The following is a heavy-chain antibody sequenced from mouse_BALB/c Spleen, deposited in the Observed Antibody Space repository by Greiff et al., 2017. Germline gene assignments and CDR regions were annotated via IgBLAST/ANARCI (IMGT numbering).Heavy chain of an antibody. CDR1: GFTFSSYT. Sequence: EVHLVESGGGLVQPGGSLKLSCAASGFTFSSYTMSWVRQTPEKRLEWVAYISNGGGSTYYPDTVKGRFTISRDNAKNTLYLQMSSLKSEDTAMYYCARNYGSSYYFDYWGQGTTLTVSS. CDR3: ARNYGSSYYFDY. CDR2: ISNGGGST. J-gene: IGHJ2*01. V-gene: IGHV5-12-2*01. D-gene: IGHD1-1*01.